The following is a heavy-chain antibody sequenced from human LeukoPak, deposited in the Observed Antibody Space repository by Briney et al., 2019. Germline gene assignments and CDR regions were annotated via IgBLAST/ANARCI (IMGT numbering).Heavy chain of an antibody. CDR2: IYDGVPT. D-gene: IGHD6-19*01. V-gene: IGHV4-4*09. Sequence: SETLSLICTTSGLPISRFFWNWVRQPPGKGLEWIGNIYDGVPTFFNPSLKSRVTISVDTSKGQFSLQLASVTAADTAVYYCVQNTGWPGFDYWGQGILVTVSS. J-gene: IGHJ4*02. CDR1: GLPISRFF. CDR3: VQNTGWPGFDY.